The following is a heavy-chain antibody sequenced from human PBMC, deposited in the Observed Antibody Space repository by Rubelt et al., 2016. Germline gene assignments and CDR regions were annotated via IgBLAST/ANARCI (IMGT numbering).Heavy chain of an antibody. CDR2: IFWDDDN. CDR3: AHTSGYSSGWNHYYFDY. J-gene: IGHJ4*02. V-gene: IGHV2-5*02. Sequence: QITLKASGPPLVKPTQTLTLTCTFSGFSLSASGVGVGWIRQPPGKALEWLALIFWDDDNRYRPSLKNRLTITKDTSKNLVVLAMTNTDPVDTATYYCAHTSGYSSGWNHYYFDYWGQGTLVTVSS. D-gene: IGHD6-19*01. CDR1: GFSLSASGVG.